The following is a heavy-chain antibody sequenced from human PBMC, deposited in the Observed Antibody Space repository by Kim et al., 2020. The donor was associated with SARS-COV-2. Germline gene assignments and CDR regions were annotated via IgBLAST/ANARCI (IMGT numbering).Heavy chain of an antibody. D-gene: IGHD3-10*01. V-gene: IGHV4-34*01. CDR1: GGSFSGYY. Sequence: SETLSLTCAVYGGSFSGYYWSWIRQPPGKGLEWIGEINHSGSTNYNPSLKSRVTISVDTSKNQFSLKLSSVTAADTAVYYCASGRIYGSGSYWGDYYYYGMDVWGQGTTVTVSS. J-gene: IGHJ6*02. CDR2: INHSGST. CDR3: ASGRIYGSGSYWGDYYYYGMDV.